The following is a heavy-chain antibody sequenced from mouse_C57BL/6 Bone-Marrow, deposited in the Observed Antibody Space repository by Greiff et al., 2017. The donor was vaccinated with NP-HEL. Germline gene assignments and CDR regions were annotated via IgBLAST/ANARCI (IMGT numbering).Heavy chain of an antibody. D-gene: IGHD2-4*01. Sequence: EVKVVESGGDLVKPGGSLKLSCAASGFTFSSYGMSWVRQTPDKRLEWVATISSGGSYTYYPDSVKGRFTISRDNDKKTLYLQMSSLKSEDTAMYYCASPYDYDVAWFAYWGQGTLVTVSA. CDR1: GFTFSSYG. CDR3: ASPYDYDVAWFAY. V-gene: IGHV5-6*01. J-gene: IGHJ3*01. CDR2: ISSGGSYT.